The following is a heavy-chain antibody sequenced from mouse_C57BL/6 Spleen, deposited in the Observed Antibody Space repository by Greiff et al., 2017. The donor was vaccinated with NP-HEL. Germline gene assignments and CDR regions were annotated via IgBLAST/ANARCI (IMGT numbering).Heavy chain of an antibody. V-gene: IGHV1-76*01. Sequence: QLQQSGAELVRPGASVKLSCKASGYTFTDYYINWVKQRPGQGLEWIARIYPGSGNTYYNEKFKGKATLTAEKSSSTAYMQLSSLTSEDSAVYFCARANYYGYDVGFDYWGQGTTLTVSS. D-gene: IGHD2-2*01. CDR2: IYPGSGNT. CDR3: ARANYYGYDVGFDY. CDR1: GYTFTDYY. J-gene: IGHJ2*01.